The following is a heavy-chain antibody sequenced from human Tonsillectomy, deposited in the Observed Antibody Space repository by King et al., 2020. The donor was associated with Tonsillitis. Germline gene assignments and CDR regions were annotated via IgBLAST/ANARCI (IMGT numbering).Heavy chain of an antibody. D-gene: IGHD3-16*01. V-gene: IGHV1-2*02. CDR2: INPDSGDT. Sequence: QLVQSGAEVKKPGASVKVSCKASGYTFTDYYMHWVRQAPGQGLEWMGWINPDSGDTDYAQKFQGRVTMTRDTSISTAYLELSRLRSNDTAVYYCARTSHYAFGAGYWFHPWGQGSLVTVSS. CDR3: ARTSHYAFGAGYWFHP. CDR1: GYTFTDYY. J-gene: IGHJ5*02.